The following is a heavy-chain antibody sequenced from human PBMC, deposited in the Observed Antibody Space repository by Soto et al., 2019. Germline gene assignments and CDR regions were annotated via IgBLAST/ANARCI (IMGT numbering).Heavy chain of an antibody. CDR2: IIPIFGTA. CDR3: ARDPLGDHEIDY. CDR1: GYTFISYG. Sequence: GASVKVSCKASGYTFISYGISWVRQAPGQGLEWMGGIIPIFGTANYAQKFQGRVTITADESTSTAYMELSSLRSEDTAVYYCARDPLGDHEIDYWGQGTLVTVSS. V-gene: IGHV1-69*13. D-gene: IGHD2-21*02. J-gene: IGHJ4*02.